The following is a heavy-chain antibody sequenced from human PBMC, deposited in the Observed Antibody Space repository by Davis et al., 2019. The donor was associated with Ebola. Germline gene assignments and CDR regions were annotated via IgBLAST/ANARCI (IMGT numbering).Heavy chain of an antibody. CDR1: GYTFTSYG. CDR2: ISAYNGNT. D-gene: IGHD4-23*01. CDR3: ARDYGGNRVSYWYFDL. V-gene: IGHV1-18*01. Sequence: AASVKVSCKASGYTFTSYGISWVRQAPGQGLEWMGWISAYNGNTNYAQNLQGRVTMTTDTSTSTAYMELRSLRSDDTAVYYCARDYGGNRVSYWYFDLWGRGTLVTVSS. J-gene: IGHJ2*01.